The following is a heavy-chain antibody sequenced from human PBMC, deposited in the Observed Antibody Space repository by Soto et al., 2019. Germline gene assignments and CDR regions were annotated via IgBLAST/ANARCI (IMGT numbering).Heavy chain of an antibody. J-gene: IGHJ5*02. CDR1: GYTFSNYD. D-gene: IGHD2-8*01. V-gene: IGHV1-8*01. Sequence: QVQLVQSGAEVKKPGASVKVYCKASGYTFSNYDINWVRQATGQGLEWVGWMNPDSGNTGYAQNFQGRVTMTGNTSISSVYMELSSLTSEDTAVYYCARRRGSNGWFDLWGQGTLVTVSS. CDR2: MNPDSGNT. CDR3: ARRRGSNGWFDL.